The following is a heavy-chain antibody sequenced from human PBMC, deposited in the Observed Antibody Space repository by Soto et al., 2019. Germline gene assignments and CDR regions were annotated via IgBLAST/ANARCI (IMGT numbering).Heavy chain of an antibody. Sequence: GASVQGSCKGSVYTFTGYYIHCVRPARGQGLEWMGWINPNSGGTNYAQKFQGRVTMTRDTSISTAYMELSRLRSDDTAVYYCARVFYSSSYYYYGMDVWGQGTTVTVSS. CDR3: ARVFYSSSYYYYGMDV. D-gene: IGHD6-13*01. CDR2: INPNSGGT. V-gene: IGHV1-2*02. CDR1: VYTFTGYY. J-gene: IGHJ6*02.